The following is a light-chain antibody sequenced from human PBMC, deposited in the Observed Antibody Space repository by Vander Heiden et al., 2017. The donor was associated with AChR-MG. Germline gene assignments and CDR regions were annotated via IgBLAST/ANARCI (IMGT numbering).Light chain of an antibody. CDR1: QSISSY. J-gene: IGKJ3*01. Sequence: DIQMTQSPSSLSASVGDRVTITCRASQSISSYLNWYLQKPGKAPKLLIYAASSLQSGVPSRFSGSGSGTDFTLTISSLQPEDFATYYCQQSYSTPGFTFGPGTKVDIK. V-gene: IGKV1-39*01. CDR3: QQSYSTPGFT. CDR2: AAS.